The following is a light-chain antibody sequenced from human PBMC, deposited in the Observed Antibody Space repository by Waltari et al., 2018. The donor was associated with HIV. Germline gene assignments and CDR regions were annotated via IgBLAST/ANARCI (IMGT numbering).Light chain of an antibody. CDR3: AAWDDSLNGHVL. J-gene: IGLJ2*01. Sequence: QSVLPQPPSASGTPGQRVHFSCSGSRSNIGSNPVDWYQKLPGTAPRLLIYNNNQRPSGVAYRCSGSKSGTSASLAIRGLQSEDEADYYCAAWDDSLNGHVLFGGGTKLTVL. CDR1: RSNIGSNP. V-gene: IGLV1-44*01. CDR2: NNN.